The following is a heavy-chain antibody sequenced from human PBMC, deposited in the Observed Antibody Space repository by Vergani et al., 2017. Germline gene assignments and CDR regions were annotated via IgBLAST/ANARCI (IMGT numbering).Heavy chain of an antibody. D-gene: IGHD4-23*01. J-gene: IGHJ4*02. Sequence: VQLVEPGGGLVQPGGSLRLSCAASGFTFSSYAMHWVRQAPGKGLEWVAVISYDGSNKYYADSVKGRFTISRDNSKNTLYLQMNSLRAEDTAVYYCARGPATVARYWGQGTLVTVSS. CDR2: ISYDGSNK. CDR3: ARGPATVARY. V-gene: IGHV3-30-3*01. CDR1: GFTFSSYA.